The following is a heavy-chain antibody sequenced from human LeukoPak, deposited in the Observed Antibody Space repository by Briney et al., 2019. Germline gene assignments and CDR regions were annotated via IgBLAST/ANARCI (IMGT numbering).Heavy chain of an antibody. V-gene: IGHV3-30-3*01. CDR3: ARDPSSTGSKDY. CDR2: ISYDGSNK. Sequence: GRSLRLSCAASGFTFSSYAMHWVRQAPGKGLEWVAVISYDGSNKYYADSVKGRFTISRDNSKNTQYLQMNSLRAEDTAVYYCARDPSSTGSKDYWGQGTLVTVSS. CDR1: GFTFSSYA. D-gene: IGHD1-1*01. J-gene: IGHJ4*02.